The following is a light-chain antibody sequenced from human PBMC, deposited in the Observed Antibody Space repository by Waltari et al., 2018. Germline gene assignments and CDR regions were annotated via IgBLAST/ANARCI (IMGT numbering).Light chain of an antibody. J-gene: IGLJ2*01. CDR3: SSYTSSSTYVV. CDR1: SRDVGGHNF. V-gene: IGLV2-14*03. Sequence: QSALTQPASVSGSPGQPITISCIGTSRDVGGHNFVSLYQQHPGKAPKLMIYAVSNRPSGVSNRFSGSKSGNTASLIISGLQAEDEADYYCSSYTSSSTYVVFGGGTKLTVL. CDR2: AVS.